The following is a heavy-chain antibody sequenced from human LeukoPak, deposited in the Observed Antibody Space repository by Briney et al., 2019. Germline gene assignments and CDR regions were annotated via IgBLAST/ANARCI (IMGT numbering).Heavy chain of an antibody. V-gene: IGHV4-31*03. D-gene: IGHD3-3*01. CDR1: GGSISSGGYY. Sequence: SQTLSLTCTVSGGSISSGGYYWSWIRQHPGKGLEWIGEIYHSGSTNYNPSLKSRVTISVDKSKNQFSLKLSSVTAADTAVYYCASLVYDFWSGYSMPWGQGTLVTVSS. CDR2: IYHSGST. J-gene: IGHJ4*02. CDR3: ASLVYDFWSGYSMP.